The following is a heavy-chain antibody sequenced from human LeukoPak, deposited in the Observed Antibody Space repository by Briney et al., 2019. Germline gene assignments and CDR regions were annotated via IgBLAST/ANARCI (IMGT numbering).Heavy chain of an antibody. CDR3: ARDRGEGYSGYDGFDY. D-gene: IGHD5-12*01. V-gene: IGHV3-21*01. CDR1: GFTFRSYT. Sequence: GGSLRLSCAASGFTFRSYTMNWVRQAPGKGLEWVSSFSGRSNYIYYADSVRGRFTTSRDNAKNSLYLQMNSLRAEDTAMYYCARDRGEGYSGYDGFDYWGQGTLVTVSS. CDR2: FSGRSNYI. J-gene: IGHJ4*02.